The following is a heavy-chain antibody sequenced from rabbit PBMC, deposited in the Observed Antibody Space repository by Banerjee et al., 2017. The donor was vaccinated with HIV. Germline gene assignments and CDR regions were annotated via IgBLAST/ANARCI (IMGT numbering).Heavy chain of an antibody. CDR3: ARDLAGVIGWNFDL. J-gene: IGHJ4*01. V-gene: IGHV1S47*01. Sequence: QAPGKGLEWIACIYPDDDSTDYASWVSGRFTISLDNAQNTVFLQMTSLTAADTATYFCARDLAGVIGWNFDLWGPGTLVTVS. CDR2: IYPDDDST. D-gene: IGHD4-1*01.